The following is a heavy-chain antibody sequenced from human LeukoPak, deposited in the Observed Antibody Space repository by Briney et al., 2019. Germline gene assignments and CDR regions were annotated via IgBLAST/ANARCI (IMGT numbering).Heavy chain of an antibody. J-gene: IGHJ1*01. V-gene: IGHV3-33*08. CDR3: ARGDYSGNFQH. CDR1: GFIFSHYG. D-gene: IGHD4-11*01. Sequence: GGSLRLSCAASGFIFSHYGMHWVRQAPGKGLEWVAVIWHDGSSKYYADSVKGRFTISRDNSENTVYLQMNSLRAEDTAVYYCARGDYSGNFQHWGQGTLVTVSS. CDR2: IWHDGSSK.